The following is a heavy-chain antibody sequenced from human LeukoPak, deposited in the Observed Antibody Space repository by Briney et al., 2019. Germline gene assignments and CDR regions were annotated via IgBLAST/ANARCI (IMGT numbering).Heavy chain of an antibody. Sequence: SETLSLTCTVSGGSISSSSYYWGWIRQPPGKGLEWIGSIYYSGSTYYNPSLKSRVTISVDTSKNQFSLKLSSVTAADTAVYYCAGKRRRWFDPWGQGTLVTVSS. CDR2: IYYSGST. CDR1: GGSISSSSYY. V-gene: IGHV4-39*01. CDR3: AGKRRRWFDP. J-gene: IGHJ5*02.